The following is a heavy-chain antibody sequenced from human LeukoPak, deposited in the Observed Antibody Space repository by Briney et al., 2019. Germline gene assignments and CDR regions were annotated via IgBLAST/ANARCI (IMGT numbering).Heavy chain of an antibody. V-gene: IGHV1-46*01. CDR2: INPSGGST. CDR3: ARARVVVTLAADFDI. D-gene: IGHD2-21*02. J-gene: IGHJ3*02. Sequence: ASVKVSCKASGYTFTSYYMHWVRQAPGQGLEWMGIINPSGGSTSYAQKFQGRVTMTRDMSTSTVYMELSSLRAEDTAVYYCARARVVVTLAADFDIWGQGTMVTVSS. CDR1: GYTFTSYY.